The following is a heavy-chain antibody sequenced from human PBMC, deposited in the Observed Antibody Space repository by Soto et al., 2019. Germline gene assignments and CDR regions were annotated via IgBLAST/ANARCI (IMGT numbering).Heavy chain of an antibody. Sequence: SETLSLTCTVSGGSISSYYWSWIRQPPGKGLEWIGYIYYSGSTNYNPSLKSRVTISVDTPKNQFSLKLSSVTAADTAVYYCARVAEYSSFLVDYWGQGTLVTVSS. CDR3: ARVAEYSSFLVDY. CDR1: GGSISSYY. J-gene: IGHJ4*02. CDR2: IYYSGST. D-gene: IGHD6-6*01. V-gene: IGHV4-59*01.